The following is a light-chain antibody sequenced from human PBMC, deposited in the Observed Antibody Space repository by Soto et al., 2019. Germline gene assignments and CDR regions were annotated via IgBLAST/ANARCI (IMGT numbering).Light chain of an antibody. CDR3: SSYTSSSTLL. Sequence: QSVLTQPASVSGSAGQSITISCTGTSSDVGGYKYVSWYQQHPGRAPKIMIYEVSNRPSGVSNRFSGSKSGNTASLTISGLQAEDEADYYCSSYTSSSTLLFGTGTKVTVL. J-gene: IGLJ1*01. CDR1: SSDVGGYKY. V-gene: IGLV2-14*01. CDR2: EVS.